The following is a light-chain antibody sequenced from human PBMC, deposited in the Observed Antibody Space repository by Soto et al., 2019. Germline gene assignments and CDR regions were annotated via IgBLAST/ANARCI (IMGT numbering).Light chain of an antibody. J-gene: IGLJ3*02. Sequence: QSVLTQPPSVSGAPGQRVTISCTGTSSNIGAGYDVIWYQQLSGTAPKLLILGNNSRSSGVPDRFSGSRSGSSASLAVAGLQAEDEADYHCQSYDTRLSGSVFGGGTKLTVL. CDR1: SSNIGAGYD. CDR2: GNN. V-gene: IGLV1-40*01. CDR3: QSYDTRLSGSV.